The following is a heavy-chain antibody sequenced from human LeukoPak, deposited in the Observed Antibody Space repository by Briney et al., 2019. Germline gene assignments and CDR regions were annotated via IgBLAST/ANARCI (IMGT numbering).Heavy chain of an antibody. Sequence: ASVKVSCKASGYTFTGYYMHWVRQAPGQGLEWMRWINPNSGGTNYAQKFQGRVTMTRDTSISTAYMELSRLRSDDTAVYYCARAWYSGSYPDYWGQGTLVTVSS. CDR1: GYTFTGYY. D-gene: IGHD1-26*01. V-gene: IGHV1-2*02. CDR3: ARAWYSGSYPDY. J-gene: IGHJ4*02. CDR2: INPNSGGT.